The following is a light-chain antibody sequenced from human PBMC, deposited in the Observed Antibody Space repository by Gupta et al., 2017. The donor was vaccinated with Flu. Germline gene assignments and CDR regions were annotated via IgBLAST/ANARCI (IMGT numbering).Light chain of an antibody. CDR3: QQSYSNLLT. CDR1: QSISSY. CDR2: AAP. V-gene: IGKV1-39*01. Sequence: DIQMTQSPSSLSASVGDRVTITCRASQSISSYLNWYQQKPGKAPKLLIYAAPSLQSGVPSRFSGSGSGTDFTLTISSLQPEDFATYYCQQSYSNLLTFGGGTKVEIK. J-gene: IGKJ4*01.